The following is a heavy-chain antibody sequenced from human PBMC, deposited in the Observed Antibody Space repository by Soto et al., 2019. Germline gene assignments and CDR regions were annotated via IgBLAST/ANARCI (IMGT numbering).Heavy chain of an antibody. D-gene: IGHD1-1*01. V-gene: IGHV3-23*01. CDR3: ARWNGFGDS. Sequence: QLLQSGGGLVQPGGSLRLSCAVSGFSLGPYGVTWVRQTPEKGLEWVTGFSGGSGAIFYSDSVRGRFTISRDSSTAYLQMNNLRPEDTAVYFCARWNGFGDSCGQGSLVTVSS. CDR2: FSGGSGAI. CDR1: GFSLGPYG. J-gene: IGHJ4*02.